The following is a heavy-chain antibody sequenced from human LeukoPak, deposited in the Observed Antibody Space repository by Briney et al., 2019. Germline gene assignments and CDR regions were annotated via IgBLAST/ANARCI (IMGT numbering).Heavy chain of an antibody. CDR3: AKAFDGDYVISLDY. CDR1: GFTFSGSG. V-gene: IGHV3-23*01. D-gene: IGHD4-17*01. CDR2: ISGSGGST. J-gene: IGHJ4*02. Sequence: GTSLRLSCAASGFTFSGSGFHWVRQAPGKGLEWVSAISGSGGSTYYADSVKGRFTVSRDNSKNTLYLQMNSLRAEDTALYYCAKAFDGDYVISLDYWGQGTLVTVSS.